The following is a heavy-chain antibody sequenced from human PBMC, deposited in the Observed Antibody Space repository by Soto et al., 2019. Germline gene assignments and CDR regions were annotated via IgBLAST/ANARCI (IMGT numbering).Heavy chain of an antibody. J-gene: IGHJ4*02. V-gene: IGHV3-23*01. Sequence: EVQLLESGGGLVQPGGSLRLSCAASGFTFSSYAINWVRQAPGKGLEWVSAISGSGADTYYADSVKGRFTISRDNSKNTLFLQVNSLRAEDTAVYYCARELLVWGIVITLDYWGQGTLVTVSS. D-gene: IGHD3-10*01. CDR3: ARELLVWGIVITLDY. CDR1: GFTFSSYA. CDR2: ISGSGADT.